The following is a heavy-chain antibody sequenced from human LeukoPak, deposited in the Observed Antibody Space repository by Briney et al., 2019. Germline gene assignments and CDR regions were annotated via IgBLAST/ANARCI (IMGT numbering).Heavy chain of an antibody. D-gene: IGHD3-9*01. J-gene: IGHJ6*03. CDR3: AREERYYDILASQYRTYYYYYMDV. CDR2: IKQDGSEK. CDR1: GFTFSSYW. V-gene: IGHV3-7*03. Sequence: GGSLRLSCAASGFTFSSYWMSWVRQAPGKGLEWVANIKQDGSEKYYVDSVKGRFTISRDNAKNSLYLQMNSLRAADTAVYYCAREERYYDILASQYRTYYYYYMDVWGQGTTVIVSS.